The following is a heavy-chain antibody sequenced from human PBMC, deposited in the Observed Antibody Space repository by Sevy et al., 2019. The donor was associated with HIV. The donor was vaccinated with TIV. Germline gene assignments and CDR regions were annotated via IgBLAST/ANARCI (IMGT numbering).Heavy chain of an antibody. J-gene: IGHJ4*02. CDR1: GYTFTSHG. D-gene: IGHD3-10*01. Sequence: ASVKVSCKASGYTFTSHGISWVRQAPGQGLEWVGWISTYNDDTKYAQKVQGRVTMTTDTSTTTVFMELRSLRSDDTAIYYCARDLPPLDHYGSGSYYTSDYWGQGTLVTVSS. CDR2: ISTYNDDT. V-gene: IGHV1-18*01. CDR3: ARDLPPLDHYGSGSYYTSDY.